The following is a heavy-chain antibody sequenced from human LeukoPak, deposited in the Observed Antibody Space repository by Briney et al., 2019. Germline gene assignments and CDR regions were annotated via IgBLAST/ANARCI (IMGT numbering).Heavy chain of an antibody. CDR3: AKEGSGDTANGFDY. CDR2: ISSNGVST. D-gene: IGHD5-18*01. J-gene: IGHJ4*02. V-gene: IGHV3-64D*06. CDR1: GFTFSSYV. Sequence: PGGSLRLSCSGPGFTFSSYVMHWVRQAPGKGLEYVSVISSNGVSTEYADSVKGRLTISRDNSKKTVFLQMSSLRADDTAVYYCAKEGSGDTANGFDYWGQGTPVTVSS.